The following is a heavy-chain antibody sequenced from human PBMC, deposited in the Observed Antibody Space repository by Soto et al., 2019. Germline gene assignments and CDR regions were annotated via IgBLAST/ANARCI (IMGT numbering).Heavy chain of an antibody. V-gene: IGHV2-5*02. CDR2: IYWDDDK. CDR3: AHAESSSWYWDY. Sequence: QITLKESGPTLVKPTQTLTLTCTFSGFSLSTSGVGVGWIRQPPGKALEWLALIYWDDDKRYSPTLKSRLTITKDTSKNQVVLTMTIMDPEDTATYSCAHAESSSWYWDYWGQGTLVTFAS. CDR1: GFSLSTSGVG. D-gene: IGHD6-13*01. J-gene: IGHJ4*02.